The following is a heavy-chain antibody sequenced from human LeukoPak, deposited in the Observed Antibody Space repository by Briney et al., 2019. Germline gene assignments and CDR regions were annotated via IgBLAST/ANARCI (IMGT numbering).Heavy chain of an antibody. CDR1: GFTFSSYS. J-gene: IGHJ4*02. V-gene: IGHV3-48*02. CDR3: ARDSTYSSDY. CDR2: ISGNSRAI. D-gene: IGHD2/OR15-2a*01. Sequence: GGSLRPSCAASGFTFSSYSMNWVRQAPGKGLEWVSHISGNSRAIYYTDSVKGRFTISRDNGRNSLYLKMNSLRDEDTAVYYCARDSTYSSDYWGQGTLVTVSS.